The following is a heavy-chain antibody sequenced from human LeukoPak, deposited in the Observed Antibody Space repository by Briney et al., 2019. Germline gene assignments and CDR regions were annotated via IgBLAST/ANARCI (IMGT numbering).Heavy chain of an antibody. CDR2: IIPIFGTA. CDR3: ARGPFGYYYDTSGSLDH. V-gene: IGHV1-69*06. Sequence: ASVKVSCKASGGTFSSYAISWVRQAPGQGLEWMGGIIPIFGTANYAQKFQGRVTITADKSTSTAYMELSRLRSDDTAVYYCARGPFGYYYDTSGSLDHWGQGNPVTVSS. CDR1: GGTFSSYA. J-gene: IGHJ4*02. D-gene: IGHD3-22*01.